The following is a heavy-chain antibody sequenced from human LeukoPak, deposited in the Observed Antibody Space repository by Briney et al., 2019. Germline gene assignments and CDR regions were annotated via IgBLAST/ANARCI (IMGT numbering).Heavy chain of an antibody. CDR3: ARHGLGYYGSGHNWFDP. V-gene: IGHV4-34*01. CDR1: GGSFSGYY. J-gene: IGHJ5*02. CDR2: INHSGST. D-gene: IGHD3-10*01. Sequence: SETLSLTCAVYGGSFSGYYWSWIRQPPGKGLEWIGEINHSGSTNYNPSLKSRVTISVDTFKNQFSLKLSSVTAADTAVYYCARHGLGYYGSGHNWFDPWGQGTLVTVSS.